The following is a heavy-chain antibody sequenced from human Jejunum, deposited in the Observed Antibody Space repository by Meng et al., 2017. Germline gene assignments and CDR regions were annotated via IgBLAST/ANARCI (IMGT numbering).Heavy chain of an antibody. V-gene: IGHV4-39*07. D-gene: IGHD3-10*01. CDR2: IHYSESA. CDR3: MSHERSGRYSTSWFDP. CDR1: GGSITTSGYY. J-gene: IGHJ5*02. Sequence: SETLSLTCTVSGGSITTSGYYWAWIRQPPGKGLEWIGSIHYSESASYNPSLKSRVTISLDTSKNQFSLRVNSVTAADTAVYYCMSHERSGRYSTSWFDPWGQGTLVTVSS.